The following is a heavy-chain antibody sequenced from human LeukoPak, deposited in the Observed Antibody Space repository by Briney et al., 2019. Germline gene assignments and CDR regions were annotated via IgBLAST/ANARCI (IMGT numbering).Heavy chain of an antibody. J-gene: IGHJ4*02. CDR2: IYYSGST. V-gene: IGHV4-59*01. D-gene: IGHD6-13*01. Sequence: SETLSLSCTLSGGSISSYYWGWIRQPPGKGLEWIGYIYYSGSTNYNPSLKSRVTISVDTSKNQFSPKLSSVTAADTAVYYCARVAYSSSWYYFDYWGQGTLVTVSS. CDR1: GGSISSYY. CDR3: ARVAYSSSWYYFDY.